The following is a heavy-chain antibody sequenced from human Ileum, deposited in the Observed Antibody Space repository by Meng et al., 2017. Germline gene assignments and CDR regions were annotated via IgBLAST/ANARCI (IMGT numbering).Heavy chain of an antibody. CDR2: MNPNSGNT. CDR3: ARDYGGNSGWFDP. Sequence: ASVKVSCKASGYSFTNYDINWVRQATGQGLEWMGWMNPNSGNTGYAQKFQGRVTITRNTSISTAYMELSSLRSEDTAMYYCARDYGGNSGWFDPWGQGTRVTVSS. D-gene: IGHD4-23*01. CDR1: GYSFTNYD. V-gene: IGHV1-8*03. J-gene: IGHJ5*02.